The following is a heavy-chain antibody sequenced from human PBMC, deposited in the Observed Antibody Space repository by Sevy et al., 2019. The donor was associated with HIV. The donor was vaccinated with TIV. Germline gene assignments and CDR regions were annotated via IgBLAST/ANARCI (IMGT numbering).Heavy chain of an antibody. CDR3: AKNAALDQ. Sequence: GGSLRLSCVASGFTFSNYGMHWVRQAPGKGLEWVAVIWSDGSTKWYIDSVEGRFTFSRDNSKNTLYLQMNSLRVEDTGVYYCAKNAALDQWGQGTLVTVSS. CDR1: GFTFSNYG. D-gene: IGHD6-25*01. J-gene: IGHJ4*02. V-gene: IGHV3-33*06. CDR2: IWSDGSTK.